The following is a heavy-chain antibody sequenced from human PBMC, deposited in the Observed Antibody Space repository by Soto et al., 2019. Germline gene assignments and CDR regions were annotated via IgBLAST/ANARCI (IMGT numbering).Heavy chain of an antibody. V-gene: IGHV4-39*01. J-gene: IGHJ4*02. CDR1: GGSLSSSRSY. D-gene: IGHD3-3*01. CDR2: IFYSGST. CDR3: ARGNGGITVFGAPGHFDY. Sequence: PSETLSLTSNVSGGSLSSSRSYWAWIRPPPGKGLEWIANIFYSGSTYYNPSLASRVTVSVDTSKNQFSLKLSSVSAADTAVYYCARGNGGITVFGAPGHFDYWGQGTLVTVSS.